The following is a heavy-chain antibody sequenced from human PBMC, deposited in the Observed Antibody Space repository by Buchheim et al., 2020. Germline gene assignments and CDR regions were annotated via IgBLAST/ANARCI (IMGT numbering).Heavy chain of an antibody. Sequence: QVQLQESGPGLVKPSETLSLTCTVSGGSISSYYWCWIWQPPGKGLERIGYIYYSGSTNYNPSLKRRVTISVDTSKNQFSLMLGSVTAADTAVYYCAMQLYGEQRSWFDPWGQGTL. CDR1: GGSISSYY. CDR2: IYYSGST. V-gene: IGHV4-59*01. J-gene: IGHJ5*02. CDR3: AMQLYGEQRSWFDP. D-gene: IGHD4-17*01.